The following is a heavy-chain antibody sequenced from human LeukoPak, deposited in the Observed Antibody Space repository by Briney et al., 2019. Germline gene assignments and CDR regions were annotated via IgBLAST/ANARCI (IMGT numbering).Heavy chain of an antibody. CDR2: INAGNGNT. CDR3: ARDGGYDYFDY. CDR1: AYTFTGYY. J-gene: IGHJ4*02. V-gene: IGHV1-3*03. Sequence: ASVKVTCKASAYTFTGYYMIWVRQAPAQGLEWMGRINAGNGNTKYSQEFQGRVTITRDTSANTAYMELSSLRSEDMAVYSCARDGGYDYFDYWGQGTLVTVSS. D-gene: IGHD5-12*01.